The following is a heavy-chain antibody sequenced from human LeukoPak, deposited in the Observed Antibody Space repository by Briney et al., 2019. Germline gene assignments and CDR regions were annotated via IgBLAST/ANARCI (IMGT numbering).Heavy chain of an antibody. D-gene: IGHD6-6*01. J-gene: IGHJ3*02. CDR2: INHSGST. Sequence: SETLSLTCAVYGGSFSGYYWRWIRQPPGKGLEWIGEINHSGSTNYNPSLKSRVTISVDTSKNQFSLKLSSVTAADTAVYYCARGGRWQLAPPDAFDIWGQGTMVTVSS. V-gene: IGHV4-34*01. CDR3: ARGGRWQLAPPDAFDI. CDR1: GGSFSGYY.